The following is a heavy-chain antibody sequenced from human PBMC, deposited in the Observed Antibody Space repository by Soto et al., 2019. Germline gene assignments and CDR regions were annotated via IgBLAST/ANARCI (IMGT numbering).Heavy chain of an antibody. D-gene: IGHD2-21*01. J-gene: IGHJ4*02. Sequence: SETLSLTCPVSGGSISSSSYYWGWIRQPPGKGLEWIGSIYYSGSTYYNPSLKSRVTISVDTSENQFSLHLHSVSPEDTAVYYCARDRAGGLFFDSWGQGTRVTVSS. CDR1: GGSISSSSYY. CDR2: IYYSGST. CDR3: ARDRAGGLFFDS. V-gene: IGHV4-39*02.